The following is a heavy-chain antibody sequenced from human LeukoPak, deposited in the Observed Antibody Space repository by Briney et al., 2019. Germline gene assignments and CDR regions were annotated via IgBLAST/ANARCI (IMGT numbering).Heavy chain of an antibody. V-gene: IGHV3-20*04. D-gene: IGHD2-8*02. CDR2: INWNGGST. J-gene: IGHJ3*02. CDR1: GASFSDYA. CDR3: ARDLVAFDI. Sequence: GGSLRLSCAGSGASFSDYAMSWVRQAPGKGLEWVSGINWNGGSTGYADSVKGRFTISRDNAKNSLYLQMNSLRAEDTALYYCARDLVAFDIWGQGTMVTVSS.